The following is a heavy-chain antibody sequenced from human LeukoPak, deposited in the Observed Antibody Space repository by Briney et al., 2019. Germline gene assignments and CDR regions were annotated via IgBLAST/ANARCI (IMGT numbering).Heavy chain of an antibody. Sequence: SETLSLTCTVSSGSIRIRNYYWGWIRQPPGKGLEWIGCIYYSGNTYYNPSLESRVTIFVDTSKNQFSLKLSSVTAADTAVYYCARHWVSSGTNWFDPWGQGTLVTVSS. CDR3: ARHWVSSGTNWFDP. CDR2: IYYSGNT. J-gene: IGHJ5*02. V-gene: IGHV4-39*01. D-gene: IGHD3-22*01. CDR1: SGSIRIRNYY.